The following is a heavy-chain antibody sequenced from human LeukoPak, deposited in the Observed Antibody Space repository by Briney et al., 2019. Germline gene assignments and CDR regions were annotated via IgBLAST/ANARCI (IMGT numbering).Heavy chain of an antibody. Sequence: GGSLRLSCVASGFTFNIYWMSWVRQAPGKGLEWVATIRQDVSAKDYVDSVKGRFAISRDNAKNSLYLQMNSLRAEDTAVYYCASFHCSGGSCYLDYWGQGTLVTVSS. V-gene: IGHV3-7*01. J-gene: IGHJ4*02. D-gene: IGHD2-15*01. CDR1: GFTFNIYW. CDR3: ASFHCSGGSCYLDY. CDR2: IRQDVSAK.